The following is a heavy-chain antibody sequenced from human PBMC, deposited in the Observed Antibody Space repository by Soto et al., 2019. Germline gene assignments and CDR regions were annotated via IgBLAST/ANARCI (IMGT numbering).Heavy chain of an antibody. CDR1: GFTLNSYA. CDR2: IRGSAGST. Sequence: GSLRLSCAASGFTLNSYAMVWVRQAPGTGLEWVSDIRGSAGSTHYADSVKGRFTISRDNSRNTLYLQMNSLRAEDTAVYYCAKDKALAGPTGGMDVWGQGTTVTVSS. CDR3: AKDKALAGPTGGMDV. V-gene: IGHV3-23*01. J-gene: IGHJ6*02. D-gene: IGHD6-19*01.